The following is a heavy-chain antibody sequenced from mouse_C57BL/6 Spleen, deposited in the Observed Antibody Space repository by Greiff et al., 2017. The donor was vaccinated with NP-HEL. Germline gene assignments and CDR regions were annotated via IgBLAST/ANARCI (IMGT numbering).Heavy chain of an antibody. V-gene: IGHV1-5*01. J-gene: IGHJ2*01. CDR2: IYPGNSDT. D-gene: IGHD1-2*01. CDR1: GYTFTSYW. CDR3: TRGVLRPPFDY. Sequence: VQLQQSGTVLVRPGASVKMSCKTSGYTFTSYWMHWVKQRPGQGLEWIGAIYPGNSDTSYNQKFKGKAKLTAVTSASTAYMELSSLTNEDSAVYYCTRGVLRPPFDYWGQGTTLTVSS.